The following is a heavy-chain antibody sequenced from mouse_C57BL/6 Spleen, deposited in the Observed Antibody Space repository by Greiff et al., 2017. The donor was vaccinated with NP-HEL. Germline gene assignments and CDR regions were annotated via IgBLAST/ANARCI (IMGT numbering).Heavy chain of an antibody. D-gene: IGHD1-1*01. CDR2: ISSGSSTI. J-gene: IGHJ1*03. CDR3: ARPPNYYGSSYWYFDV. Sequence: EVQLVESGGGLVKPGGSLKLSCAASGFTFSDYGMHWVRQAPEKGLEWVAYISSGSSTIYYADTVKGRFTISRDNAKNTLFLQMTSLRSEDTAMYYCARPPNYYGSSYWYFDVWGTGTTVTVSS. V-gene: IGHV5-17*01. CDR1: GFTFSDYG.